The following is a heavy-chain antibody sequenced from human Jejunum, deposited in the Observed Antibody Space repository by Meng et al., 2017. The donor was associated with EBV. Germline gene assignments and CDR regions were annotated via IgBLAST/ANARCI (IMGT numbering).Heavy chain of an antibody. CDR1: GYTFTSYG. CDR3: ARDSSGYQAHDKVSDY. J-gene: IGHJ4*02. Sequence: HVQLVQYGVEVKKPGASVKVSCKTSGYTFTSYGISWVRQAPGHGPEWMGWITVYNGNTNYAPRLQGRVTMTTDISTSTAYMELRSLRSDDTAVYYCARDSSGYQAHDKVSDYWGQGTLVTVSS. CDR2: ITVYNGNT. D-gene: IGHD2-15*01. V-gene: IGHV1-18*01.